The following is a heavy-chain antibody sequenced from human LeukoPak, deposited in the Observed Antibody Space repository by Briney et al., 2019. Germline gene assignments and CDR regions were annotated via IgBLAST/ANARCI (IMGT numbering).Heavy chain of an antibody. CDR2: INWNGGST. CDR1: GFTFDDYD. CDR3: ARDQYSSSDFDY. J-gene: IGHJ4*02. D-gene: IGHD6-6*01. Sequence: GGSLRLSCAASGFTFDDYDMHWVRQAPGKGLEWVSGINWNGGSTGYADSVKGRFTISRDNAKNSLYLQMNSLRAEDTALYYCARDQYSSSDFDYWGQGTLVTVSS. V-gene: IGHV3-20*04.